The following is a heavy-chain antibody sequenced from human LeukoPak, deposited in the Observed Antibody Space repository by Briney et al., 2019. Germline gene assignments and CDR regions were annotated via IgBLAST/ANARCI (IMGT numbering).Heavy chain of an antibody. D-gene: IGHD6-25*01. CDR1: GFTVSSYG. J-gene: IGHJ4*02. CDR2: IWYDGSNK. CDR3: ARGDHGSLDY. Sequence: GGSLRLSCAASGFTVSSYGMHWVRQAAGKGLEWVAVIWYDGSNKYYADSVKGRFTISRDNSKNTLYLQMNSLRAEDTAVYYCARGDHGSLDYWGQGTLVTVSS. V-gene: IGHV3-33*01.